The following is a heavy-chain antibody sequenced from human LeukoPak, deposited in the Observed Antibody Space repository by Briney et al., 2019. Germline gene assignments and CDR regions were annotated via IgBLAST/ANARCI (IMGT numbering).Heavy chain of an antibody. D-gene: IGHD3-3*01. J-gene: IGHJ4*02. CDR1: GGSISSSSYY. Sequence: SETLPLTCTVSGGSISSSSYYWGWIRQPPGKGLEWIGSMYYSGSIYYNPSLKSRVTISVDTSKNQFSLKLSSVTAADTAVYYCARHTTIFGHFGYWGQGTLVTVSS. CDR3: ARHTTIFGHFGY. CDR2: MYYSGSI. V-gene: IGHV4-39*01.